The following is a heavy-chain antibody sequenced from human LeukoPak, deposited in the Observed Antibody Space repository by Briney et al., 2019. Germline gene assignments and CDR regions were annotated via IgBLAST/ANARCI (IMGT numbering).Heavy chain of an antibody. CDR2: ISYSGST. V-gene: IGHV4-59*01. CDR3: VRGAGWLPDY. CDR1: GASLSSYY. D-gene: IGHD5-24*01. J-gene: IGHJ4*02. Sequence: SETLSLTCTVSGASLSSYYCSWIRQSPGKGLEWIGLISYSGSTKYNSSLESRVTISADTSKSQCSLKLSSVTAADTAVYYCVRGAGWLPDYWGQGTLVTVFS.